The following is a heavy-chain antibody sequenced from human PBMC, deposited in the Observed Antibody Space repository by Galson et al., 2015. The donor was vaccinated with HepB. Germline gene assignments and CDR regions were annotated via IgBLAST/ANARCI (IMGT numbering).Heavy chain of an antibody. D-gene: IGHD6-13*01. Sequence: SVKVSCKASGYTFTSYDINWVRQATGQGLEWMGWMNPNSGNTGYAQKFQGRVTMTRNTSISTAYMELSSLRSEDTAVYYCARGRRYSSTLWGPYYYMDVWGKGTTVTVSS. V-gene: IGHV1-8*01. CDR1: GYTFTSYD. J-gene: IGHJ6*03. CDR3: ARGRRYSSTLWGPYYYMDV. CDR2: MNPNSGNT.